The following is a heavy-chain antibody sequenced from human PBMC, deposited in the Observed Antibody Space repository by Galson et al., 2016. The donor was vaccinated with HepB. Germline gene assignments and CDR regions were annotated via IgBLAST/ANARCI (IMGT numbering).Heavy chain of an antibody. CDR2: ISSSSGII. J-gene: IGHJ3*02. CDR3: ARRNPVVRTLDI. D-gene: IGHD1-14*01. Sequence: SLRLSCAASGFTLSTYSMNWVRQAPGKGLEWISYISSSSGIIYYRDSVKGRFTISRDNVKNSLYLQMSSLRDEDTAVYYCARRNPVVRTLDIWGQGTVVTVSS. CDR1: GFTLSTYS. V-gene: IGHV3-48*02.